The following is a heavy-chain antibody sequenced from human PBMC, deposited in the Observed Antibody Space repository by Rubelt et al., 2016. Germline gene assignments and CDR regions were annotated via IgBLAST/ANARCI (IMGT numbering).Heavy chain of an antibody. CDR1: GYTFPTYG. CDR2: ISTYNGNT. V-gene: IGHV1-18*01. CDR3: ASDYGV. D-gene: IGHD3-10*01. Sequence: QVQLVQSGAEVMKPGASVKVYCKASGYTFPTYGISWVRQAPGQGLEWMGWISTYNGNTDYAQKLQGRITGTTDTPTSTVYRELRGLRADDTAMNYCASDYGVWGQGTTVTVS. J-gene: IGHJ6*02.